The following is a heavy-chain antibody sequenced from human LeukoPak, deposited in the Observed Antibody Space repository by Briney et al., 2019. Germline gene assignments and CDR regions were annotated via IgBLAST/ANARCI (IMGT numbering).Heavy chain of an antibody. Sequence: GASVKVSCKASGYTFTGYYMHWVRQAPGQGLEWMGRINPNSGGTNYAQKFQGRVTMTRDTSISTAYMELSRLRSDDTAVYYCAAYDYVWGSYRSFDYSGQGTLVTVSS. D-gene: IGHD3-16*02. V-gene: IGHV1-2*06. CDR1: GYTFTGYY. J-gene: IGHJ4*02. CDR3: AAYDYVWGSYRSFDY. CDR2: INPNSGGT.